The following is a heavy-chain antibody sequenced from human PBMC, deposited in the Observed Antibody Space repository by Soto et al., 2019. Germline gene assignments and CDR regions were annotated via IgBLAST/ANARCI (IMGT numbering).Heavy chain of an antibody. D-gene: IGHD6-25*01. J-gene: IGHJ4*02. Sequence: LQLQESGPGLVKPSETLSLTCTVSGGSISSSSYYWCWSRPPPGKGLEWSGSIYYSGSTYYNPSLKSRVTISVATSKNPFSLELSSVSAADTAVEYCARQQGLQSFDYWGQGTLVTVSS. CDR2: IYYSGST. CDR1: GGSISSSSYY. V-gene: IGHV4-39*01. CDR3: ARQQGLQSFDY.